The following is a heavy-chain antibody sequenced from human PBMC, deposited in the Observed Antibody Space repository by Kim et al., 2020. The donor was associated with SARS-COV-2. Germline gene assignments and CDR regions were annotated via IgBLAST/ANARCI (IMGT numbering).Heavy chain of an antibody. D-gene: IGHD5-18*01. V-gene: IGHV5-51*01. CDR3: ARLVDTAMVYYYYGMDV. Sequence: GESLKISCKGSGYSFTSYWIGWVRQMPGKGLEWMGIIYPGDSDTRYSPSFQGQVTISADKSISTAYLQWSSLKASDTAMYYCARLVDTAMVYYYYGMDVWGQGTTVTVSS. CDR1: GYSFTSYW. J-gene: IGHJ6*02. CDR2: IYPGDSDT.